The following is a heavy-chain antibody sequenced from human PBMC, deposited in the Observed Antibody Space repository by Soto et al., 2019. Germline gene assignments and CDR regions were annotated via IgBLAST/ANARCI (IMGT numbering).Heavy chain of an antibody. CDR1: GGSISSGGYS. CDR2: IYYSGST. J-gene: IGHJ4*02. CDR3: ARSAEDSDY. Sequence: ASETLSLTCAVSGGSISSGGYSWSWIRQPPGKGLEWIGSIYYSGSTYYNPSLKSRVTISVDTSKNQFSLKLSSVTAADTAVYYCARSAEDSDYWGLGTLVTVSS. V-gene: IGHV4-31*11.